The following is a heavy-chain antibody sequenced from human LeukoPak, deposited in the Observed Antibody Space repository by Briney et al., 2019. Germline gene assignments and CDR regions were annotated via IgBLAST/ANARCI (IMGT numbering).Heavy chain of an antibody. V-gene: IGHV3-23*01. D-gene: IGHD2-15*01. Sequence: GGPLRLPCAPSGFTFSSYSITWARRPPGKGRAWVATITASGSSTFHADSVKGRFTISRDNSKNTLYLLVDSLRAEDTAIYYCAKDVSPLGWYLDSWGQGVPVTVSS. CDR1: GFTFSSYS. CDR3: AKDVSPLGWYLDS. CDR2: ITASGSST. J-gene: IGHJ4*02.